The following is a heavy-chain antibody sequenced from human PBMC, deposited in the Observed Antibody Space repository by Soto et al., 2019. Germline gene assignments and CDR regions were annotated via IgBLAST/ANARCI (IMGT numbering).Heavy chain of an antibody. J-gene: IGHJ1*01. D-gene: IGHD3-22*01. CDR3: AHRICDSRICSVDS. CDR1: GFSLTTEGVA. Sequence: QITLEESGPTLLKPTQTLTLTCTFSGFSLTTEGVAVAWSRQSPGTAPEWLAVIFWDDDKRFNPSLSSRLTITTDTSKSEVFLTLTRVDPVDTATYFCAHRICDSRICSVDSWGPGTLVTVS. CDR2: IFWDDDK. V-gene: IGHV2-5*02.